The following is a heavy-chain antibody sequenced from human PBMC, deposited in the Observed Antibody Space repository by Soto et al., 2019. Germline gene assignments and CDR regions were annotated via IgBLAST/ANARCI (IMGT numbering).Heavy chain of an antibody. Sequence: GASVKVSCKASGYTFTSYGISWVRQAPGQGLEWMGWISAYNGNTNYAQKLQGRVTMTTDTSTSTAYMELRSLRSDDTAVYYCARLMYGSSTSFPPAEGGWFDPWGQGTLVTVSS. CDR3: ARLMYGSSTSFPPAEGGWFDP. CDR2: ISAYNGNT. J-gene: IGHJ5*02. CDR1: GYTFTSYG. D-gene: IGHD2-2*01. V-gene: IGHV1-18*01.